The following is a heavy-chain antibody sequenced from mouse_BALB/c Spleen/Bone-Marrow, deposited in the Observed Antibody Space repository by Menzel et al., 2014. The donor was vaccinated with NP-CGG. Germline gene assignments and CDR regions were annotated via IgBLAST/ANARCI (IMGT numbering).Heavy chain of an antibody. CDR3: ARNANWLFTY. V-gene: IGHV1-54*03. J-gene: IGHJ3*01. Sequence: VKLVESGAEVVRPGTTVKVSCKASGYDFTSYLIEWIKQRPGQGLEWIGVINPGSGGSNYNEKSTGKATLTVDKSSSTAYMQLSSLTSDDSAVYFCARNANWLFTYWGQGTLVTVAA. D-gene: IGHD4-1*01. CDR2: INPGSGGS. CDR1: GYDFTSYL.